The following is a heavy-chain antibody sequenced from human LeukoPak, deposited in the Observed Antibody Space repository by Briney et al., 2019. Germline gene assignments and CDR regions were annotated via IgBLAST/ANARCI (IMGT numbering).Heavy chain of an antibody. Sequence: GGSLRLSCAASGFTFSTYWMHWVRQAPGKGLVWVSRIKSDGSSTSYADSVKGRFTISRDNAKNTLYLQMNSLRAEDTAVYYCARVGKSGWDFDHWGQGTLVTVSS. D-gene: IGHD6-19*01. V-gene: IGHV3-74*01. CDR2: IKSDGSST. CDR1: GFTFSTYW. J-gene: IGHJ4*02. CDR3: ARVGKSGWDFDH.